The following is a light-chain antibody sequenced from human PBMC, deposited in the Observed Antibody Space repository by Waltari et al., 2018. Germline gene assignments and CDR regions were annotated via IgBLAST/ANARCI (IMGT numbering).Light chain of an antibody. CDR2: YDS. V-gene: IGLV3-21*04. Sequence: SYELTQPPSVSVAPGETARITCGGDNIGSYSVHWYQQRPGQAPMLVIYYDSDRPSGIPERFSGSNSGNTATLTISRVEAGDEAKYYCHVWHPDVDPGVFGTGTDVTVL. CDR1: NIGSYS. J-gene: IGLJ1*01. CDR3: HVWHPDVDPGV.